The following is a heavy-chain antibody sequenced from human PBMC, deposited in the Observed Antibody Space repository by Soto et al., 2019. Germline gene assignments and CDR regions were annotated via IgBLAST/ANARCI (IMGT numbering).Heavy chain of an antibody. Sequence: QAPVVQSGAEVRKPGSSVTLSCKASEGTFNSYAIAWVRQAPGQGLEWMGGIIPYYNTLNYAQKFQDRVTITADDSTNTVYTEQSSLRSVDTAVYFCASGASRWCPYGLDPWAPGTVATASS. CDR1: EGTFNSYA. V-gene: IGHV1-69*01. D-gene: IGHD6-13*01. J-gene: IGHJ5*02. CDR3: ASGASRWCPYGLDP. CDR2: IIPYYNTL.